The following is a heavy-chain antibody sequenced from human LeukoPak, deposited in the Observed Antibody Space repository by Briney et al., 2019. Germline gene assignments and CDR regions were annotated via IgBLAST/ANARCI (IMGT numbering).Heavy chain of an antibody. D-gene: IGHD4-23*01. V-gene: IGHV4-31*03. CDR1: GGSISSSSYY. CDR3: ARDYYGGNPGYYFEY. CDR2: INFSGST. J-gene: IGHJ4*02. Sequence: SETLSLTCTVSGGSISSSSYYWGWIRQHPGKGLEWIGYINFSGSTDYNPSLKSRVTISVDTSKNQFSLKLSSVTAADTAVYYCARDYYGGNPGYYFEYWGQGTLVTVSS.